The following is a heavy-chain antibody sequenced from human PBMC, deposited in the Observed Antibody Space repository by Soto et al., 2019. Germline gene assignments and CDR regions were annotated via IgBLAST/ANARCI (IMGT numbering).Heavy chain of an antibody. CDR2: ISVIGDHT. CDR1: GFTFSSYS. Sequence: GGSLRLSCEGSGFTFSSYSINWVRQAPGKGLEWVSSISVIGDHTFYADSVKGRFTISRDNAKNSLFLQMDSLRAEDTALYFCARDSKNRQDGMDVWGQGTTVTVSS. D-gene: IGHD4-4*01. J-gene: IGHJ6*02. V-gene: IGHV3-21*01. CDR3: ARDSKNRQDGMDV.